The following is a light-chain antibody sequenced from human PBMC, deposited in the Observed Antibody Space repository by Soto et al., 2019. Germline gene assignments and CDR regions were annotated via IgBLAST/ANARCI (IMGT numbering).Light chain of an antibody. CDR3: QHYKSYPWT. V-gene: IGKV1-5*03. CDR2: KAS. J-gene: IGKJ1*01. Sequence: DIQMTQSPSTLSGSVGDRVTITCRASQTISSWLAWYQQKPGKAPKLLIYKASTLKSGVPSRFGGSGSETEFTLTISSLQPDDFATYYCQHYKSYPWTFGQGTKVDIK. CDR1: QTISSW.